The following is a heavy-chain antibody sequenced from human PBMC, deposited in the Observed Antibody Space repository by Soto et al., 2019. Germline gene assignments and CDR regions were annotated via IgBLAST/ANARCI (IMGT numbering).Heavy chain of an antibody. D-gene: IGHD1-26*01. Sequence: ASVKVSCKASGYTFTSYYMHWVRQAPGQGLEWMGIINPSGGSTSYAQKFQGRVTMTRDTSTSTVYMELSSLRSEDTAVYYCARDRKRGSSANCFDPWGQGTLVTVSS. CDR1: GYTFTSYY. CDR3: ARDRKRGSSANCFDP. V-gene: IGHV1-46*01. J-gene: IGHJ5*02. CDR2: INPSGGST.